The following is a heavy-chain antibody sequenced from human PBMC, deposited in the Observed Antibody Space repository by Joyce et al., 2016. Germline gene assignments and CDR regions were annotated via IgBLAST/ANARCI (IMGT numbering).Heavy chain of an antibody. Sequence: QVQLVESGGGVVQPGMSLRLSCAASGFTLSSYGMHWVRQAPGKGLGWVAVISQGVTIQEYADSVKGRFTVSRDNSKNTVHLQMNSLRVEDTAVYFCAKDLDQQAIFDDWGQGTLVTVSS. D-gene: IGHD2-2*01. V-gene: IGHV3-30*18. CDR2: ISQGVTIQ. CDR1: GFTLSSYG. CDR3: AKDLDQQAIFDD. J-gene: IGHJ4*02.